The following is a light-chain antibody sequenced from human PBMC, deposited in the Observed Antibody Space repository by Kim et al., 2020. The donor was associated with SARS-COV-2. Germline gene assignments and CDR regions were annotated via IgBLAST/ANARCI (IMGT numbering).Light chain of an antibody. V-gene: IGLV3-19*01. CDR3: NSRDSSGNHLRV. Sequence: LGQTVRITCQGDSLRSYNASWYQQKPGQAPVLVIYGKNNRPSGIPDRFSGSSSGNTAALTSTGAQAEDEADYYCNSRDSSGNHLRVFGGGTKVTVL. CDR2: GKN. J-gene: IGLJ3*02. CDR1: SLRSYN.